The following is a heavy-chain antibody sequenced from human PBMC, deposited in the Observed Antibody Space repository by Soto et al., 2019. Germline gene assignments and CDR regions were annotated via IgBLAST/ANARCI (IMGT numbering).Heavy chain of an antibody. V-gene: IGHV1-18*01. CDR1: GYTFTSYG. Sequence: GASVKVSCKASGYTFTSYGISWVRQAPGQGLEWMGWISAYNGNTNYAQKLQGRVTMTTDTSTSTAYMELRSLRSDDTAVYYCARHTSGIYFGRFTIFGVVTKNWFDPWGQGTLVTVSS. D-gene: IGHD3-3*01. J-gene: IGHJ5*02. CDR2: ISAYNGNT. CDR3: ARHTSGIYFGRFTIFGVVTKNWFDP.